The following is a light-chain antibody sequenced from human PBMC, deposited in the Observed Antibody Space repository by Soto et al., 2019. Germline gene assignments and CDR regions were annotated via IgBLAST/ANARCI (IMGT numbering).Light chain of an antibody. CDR3: QQYGNARGT. CDR2: GAS. V-gene: IGKV3-20*01. J-gene: IGKJ4*01. Sequence: EIVLTQSPGTLSLSPGERATLSCRASQNVNNYLAWYQQKPGQAPRLLIYGASSRATGIPDRFSGSGSGTDFTLAISRLEPEDFAVYYCQQYGNARGTFGGGTKVDIK. CDR1: QNVNNY.